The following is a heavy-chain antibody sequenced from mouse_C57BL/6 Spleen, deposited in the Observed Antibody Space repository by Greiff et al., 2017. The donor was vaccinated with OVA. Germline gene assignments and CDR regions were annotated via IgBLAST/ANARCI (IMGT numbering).Heavy chain of an antibody. D-gene: IGHD2-5*01. CDR1: GFTFSDYG. CDR3: ATYDSNYGWYFDV. J-gene: IGHJ1*03. Sequence: EVQLVESGGGLVKPGGSLKLSCAASGFTFSDYGMHWVRQAPEKGLEWVAYISSGSSTIYYADTVKGRFTISRDNAKNTLFLQMTSLRSEDTAMYYCATYDSNYGWYFDVWGTGTTVTVSS. V-gene: IGHV5-17*01. CDR2: ISSGSSTI.